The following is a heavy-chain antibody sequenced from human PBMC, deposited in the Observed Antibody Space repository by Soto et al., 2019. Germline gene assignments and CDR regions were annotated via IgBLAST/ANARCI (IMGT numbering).Heavy chain of an antibody. D-gene: IGHD2-8*02. Sequence: GGSLRLSGAPSPFIFITFWMQWVRQVTGKGLVSVSPINNFGSSTSSADSVKGRFTISRHNAKNTLYLQLNCLIADATAVYYCATINTGYWGQGILVTVCS. J-gene: IGHJ4*02. CDR3: ATINTGY. CDR1: PFIFITFW. V-gene: IGHV3-74*01. CDR2: INNFGSST.